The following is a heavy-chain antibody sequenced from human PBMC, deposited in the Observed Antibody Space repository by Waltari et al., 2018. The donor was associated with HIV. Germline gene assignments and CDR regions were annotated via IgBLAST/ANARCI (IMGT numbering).Heavy chain of an antibody. CDR1: GFSFNHSG. J-gene: IGHJ6*02. CDR2: IWYDGSKK. Sequence: QVQLVESGGGVVQPGRSLRLSCAASGFSFNHSGMDWVRQAPGKGRGWVAVIWYDGSKKYYADSAKGRFTISRDNYKNTLYLQINSLRVEDTAVYFCVRTRLGGDGMDVWGQGTTVTVS. D-gene: IGHD6-6*01. CDR3: VRTRLGGDGMDV. V-gene: IGHV3-33*01.